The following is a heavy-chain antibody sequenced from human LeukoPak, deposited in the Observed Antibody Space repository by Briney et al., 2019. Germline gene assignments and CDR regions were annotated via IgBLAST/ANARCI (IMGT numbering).Heavy chain of an antibody. V-gene: IGHV4-4*07. CDR3: ARAAGPDYYDSSGYYYVGWFDA. CDR2: IYTSGST. J-gene: IGHJ5*02. CDR1: GGSISSYY. D-gene: IGHD3-22*01. Sequence: SETLSLTCTVSGGSISSYYWSWIRQPAGKGLEWIGRIYTSGSTNYNPSLKSRVTMSVDTSKNQFSLKLSSVTAADTAVYYCARAAGPDYYDSSGYYYVGWFDAWGQGTLVTVSS.